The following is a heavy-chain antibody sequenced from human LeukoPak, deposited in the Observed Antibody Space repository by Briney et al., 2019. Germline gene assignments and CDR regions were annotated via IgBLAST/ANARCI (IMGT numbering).Heavy chain of an antibody. J-gene: IGHJ3*02. Sequence: GGSLRLSCAASGFTVSPNYMSGVRQAPGKGLEWVSLTYSGGSTNYADSVKGRFTISRDNFKNTLYLQMNSLRAEDTAVYYCARLTVYGDYGWGGAFDIWGQGTMVTVSS. V-gene: IGHV3-53*01. CDR3: ARLTVYGDYGWGGAFDI. CDR1: GFTVSPNY. D-gene: IGHD4-17*01. CDR2: TYSGGST.